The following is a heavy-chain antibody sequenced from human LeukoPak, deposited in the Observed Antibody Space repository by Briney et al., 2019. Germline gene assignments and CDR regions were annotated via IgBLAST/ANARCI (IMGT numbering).Heavy chain of an antibody. Sequence: GGSLILSCAASGFTFSSYAMTWVRQAPGKGLEWVSVISGSGDTTYYADSVKGRLTISRDNSKNTLYLQMNSLRAEDTAVYFCARSRDGYKRFDSWGQGTLVTVSS. CDR3: ARSRDGYKRFDS. V-gene: IGHV3-23*01. D-gene: IGHD5-24*01. CDR2: ISGSGDTT. CDR1: GFTFSSYA. J-gene: IGHJ4*02.